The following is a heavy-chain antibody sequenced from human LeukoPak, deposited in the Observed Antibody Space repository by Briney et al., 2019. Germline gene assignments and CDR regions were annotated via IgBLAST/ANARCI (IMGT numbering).Heavy chain of an antibody. D-gene: IGHD3-22*01. J-gene: IGHJ4*02. V-gene: IGHV3-15*01. CDR3: TSITMIVVDFDY. CDR1: GFTFSNAW. CDR2: IKSKTDGGTT. Sequence: GGSLRLXCAASGFTFSNAWMSWVRQAPGKGLEWVGRIKSKTDGGTTDYAAPVKGRFTISRDDSKNTLYLQMNSLKTEDTAVYYCTSITMIVVDFDYWGQGTLVTVSS.